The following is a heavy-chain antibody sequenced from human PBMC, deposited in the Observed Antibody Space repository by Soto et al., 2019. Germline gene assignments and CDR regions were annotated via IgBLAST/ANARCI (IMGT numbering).Heavy chain of an antibody. CDR3: AKAAFYCSGGSCYDLFDF. D-gene: IGHD2-15*01. V-gene: IGHV3-30*18. CDR1: GFTFSSYG. CDR2: ISYDGSNK. Sequence: GGSLRLSCAASGFTFSSYGMHWVRQAPGKGLEWVAVISYDGSNKYYADSVKGRFTISRDNSKNTLYLQMNSLRAEDTAVYYCAKAAFYCSGGSCYDLFDFWCQGTLVTVSS. J-gene: IGHJ4*02.